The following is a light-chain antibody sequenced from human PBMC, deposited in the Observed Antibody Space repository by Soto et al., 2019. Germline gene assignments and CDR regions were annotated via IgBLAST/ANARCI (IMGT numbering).Light chain of an antibody. V-gene: IGKV1-16*01. CDR3: QQYHSYPAS. J-gene: IGKJ1*01. CDR2: DAS. CDR1: QGISSF. Sequence: DLQTTQSPSSLSASVGDRVTITCRASQGISSFLAWFQQKPGKAPKSLIYDASTLQSGVSSRFSGSGSDTHFTLTISSLQPEDFATYYCQQYHSYPASFGQGTKVEIK.